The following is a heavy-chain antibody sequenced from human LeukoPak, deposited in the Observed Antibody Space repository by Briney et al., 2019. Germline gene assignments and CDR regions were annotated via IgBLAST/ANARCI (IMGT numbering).Heavy chain of an antibody. J-gene: IGHJ6*03. CDR1: GYTFTSYD. CDR2: MNPNSGNT. Sequence: ASVKVSCKASGYTFTSYDINWVRQATGQGLEWMGWMNPNSGNTGYAQKFQGRVTMTRNTSISTAYMELSSLRSEDTAVYYCARDYSSGWYGAYYYYYYMDVWGKGTTVTVSS. V-gene: IGHV1-8*01. D-gene: IGHD6-19*01. CDR3: ARDYSSGWYGAYYYYYYMDV.